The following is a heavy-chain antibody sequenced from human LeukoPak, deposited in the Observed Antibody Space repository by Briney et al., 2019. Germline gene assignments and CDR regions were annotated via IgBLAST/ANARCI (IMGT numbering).Heavy chain of an antibody. CDR2: ISAYNGNT. CDR3: ASTRKTRDGYNYFDX. D-gene: IGHD5-24*01. Sequence: PWASVKVSCKASGYTFTSYGISWVRQAPGQGLEWMGWISAYNGNTNYAQKLQGRVTMTTDTSTSTAYMELRSLRSDDTAVYYCASTRKTRDGYNYFDXXXXGTLVTVSS. J-gene: IGHJ4*02. V-gene: IGHV1-18*01. CDR1: GYTFTSYG.